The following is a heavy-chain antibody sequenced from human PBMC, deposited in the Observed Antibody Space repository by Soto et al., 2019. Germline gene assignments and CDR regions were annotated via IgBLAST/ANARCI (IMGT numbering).Heavy chain of an antibody. D-gene: IGHD2-2*01. CDR2: IYYSGST. CDR1: GGSVSSGSYY. Sequence: QVQLQESGPGLVKPSETLSLTCTVSGGSVSSGSYYWSWIRQPPGKGLEWIGYIYYSGSTNYNPSLKSRVTISVDTSKNQFSLKLSSVPAADTAVYYCAMGVRGVVVPAAISYFDYWGQGTLVTVSS. J-gene: IGHJ4*02. CDR3: AMGVRGVVVPAAISYFDY. V-gene: IGHV4-61*01.